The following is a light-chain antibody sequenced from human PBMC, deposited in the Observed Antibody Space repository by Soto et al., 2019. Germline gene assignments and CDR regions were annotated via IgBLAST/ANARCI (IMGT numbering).Light chain of an antibody. CDR3: QQYRSLPYT. J-gene: IGKJ4*02. CDR2: ATS. Sequence: DIPMTQSPSSLSASVGERVTITCQASQGISGELNWYQQKPGKGPKLLIYATSNLQTGVPSRFSGRRTGAGTHFTLTISAFQPEDVATYYWQQYRSLPYTFGGGPEVEI. CDR1: QGISGE. V-gene: IGKV1-33*01.